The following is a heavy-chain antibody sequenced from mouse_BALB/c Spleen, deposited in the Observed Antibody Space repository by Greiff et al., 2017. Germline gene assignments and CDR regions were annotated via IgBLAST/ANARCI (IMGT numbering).Heavy chain of an antibody. CDR1: GYSITSDYA. CDR2: ISYSGST. J-gene: IGHJ2*01. D-gene: IGHD1-1*01. CDR3: ARDYGEGNFDY. Sequence: EVKLQESGPGLVKPSQSLSLTCTVTGYSITSDYAWNWIRQFPGNKLEWMGYISYSGSTSYNPSLKSRISITRDTSKNQFFLQLNSVTTEDTATYYCARDYGEGNFDYWGQGTTLTVSS. V-gene: IGHV3-2*02.